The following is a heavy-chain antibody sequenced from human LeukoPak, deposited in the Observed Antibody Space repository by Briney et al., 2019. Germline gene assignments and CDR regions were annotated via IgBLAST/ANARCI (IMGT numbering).Heavy chain of an antibody. Sequence: GASVKVSCKASGYTFTGYYMHWVRQAPGQGPEWMGWINPNSGATNYAQKFQGRVTMTRDTSISTAYMELSRLRSDDTAVYYCARDHYYGSGILKPWGQGTLVTVSS. CDR1: GYTFTGYY. CDR3: ARDHYYGSGILKP. V-gene: IGHV1-2*02. CDR2: INPNSGAT. J-gene: IGHJ4*02. D-gene: IGHD3-10*01.